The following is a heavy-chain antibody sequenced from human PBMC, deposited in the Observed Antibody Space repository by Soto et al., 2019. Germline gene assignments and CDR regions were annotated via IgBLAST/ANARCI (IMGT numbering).Heavy chain of an antibody. Sequence: GASVKVSCKASGYTFTSYGISWVRQAPGQGLEWMGWISAYNGNTNYAQKLQGRVTMTTDTSTSTAYMELRSLRSDGTAVYYCARLSYYDSSGYYAFDIWGQGTMVTVSS. J-gene: IGHJ3*02. D-gene: IGHD3-22*01. V-gene: IGHV1-18*01. CDR3: ARLSYYDSSGYYAFDI. CDR2: ISAYNGNT. CDR1: GYTFTSYG.